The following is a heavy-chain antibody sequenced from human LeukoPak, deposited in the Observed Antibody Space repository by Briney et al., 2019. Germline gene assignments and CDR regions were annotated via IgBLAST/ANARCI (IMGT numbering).Heavy chain of an antibody. Sequence: PGGSLRLSCAASGFTFSSYSMNWVRQAPGKGLEWVSSISSSSSYIYYADSLKGRFTISRDNAKNSLYLQMNSLRAEDAAVYYCARDRVAYDAFDIWGQGTMVTVSS. CDR1: GFTFSSYS. D-gene: IGHD2-21*01. CDR3: ARDRVAYDAFDI. V-gene: IGHV3-21*01. J-gene: IGHJ3*02. CDR2: ISSSSSYI.